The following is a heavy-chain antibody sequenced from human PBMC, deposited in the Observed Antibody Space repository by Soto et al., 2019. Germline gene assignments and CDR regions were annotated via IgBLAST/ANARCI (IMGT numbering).Heavy chain of an antibody. Sequence: GGSLRLSCTASGFTFGDYAMSWVRQAPGKGLEWVGFIRSKAYGGTTEYAASVKGRFTISRDDSKSIAYLQMNSLKTEDTAVYYCTRAPRGYYYGMDVWGQGTTVTVSS. CDR2: IRSKAYGGTT. V-gene: IGHV3-49*04. CDR1: GFTFGDYA. CDR3: TRAPRGYYYGMDV. J-gene: IGHJ6*02. D-gene: IGHD2-15*01.